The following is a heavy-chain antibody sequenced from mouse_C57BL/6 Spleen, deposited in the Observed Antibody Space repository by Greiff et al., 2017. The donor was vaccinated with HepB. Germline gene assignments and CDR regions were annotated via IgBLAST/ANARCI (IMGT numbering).Heavy chain of an antibody. CDR3: ARQFAY. CDR2: IYPGDGDT. J-gene: IGHJ3*01. Sequence: QVQLQQSGPELVKPGASVKISCKASGYAFSSSWMNWVKQRPGKGLEWIGRIYPGDGDTNYNGKFEGKATLTADKSSSTAYMQLSSLTSEDSAVYFCARQFAYWGQGTLVTVSA. V-gene: IGHV1-82*01. CDR1: GYAFSSSW.